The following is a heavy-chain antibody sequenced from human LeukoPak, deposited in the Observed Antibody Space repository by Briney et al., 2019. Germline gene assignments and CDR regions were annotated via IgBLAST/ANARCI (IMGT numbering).Heavy chain of an antibody. Sequence: ASVEVSCKASGYTFTGYGISWVRQAPGQGLEWMGWISAYNGNTNYAQKFQGRVTMTEDTSTDTAYMELSSLRSEDTAVYYCARDSLVGAGEDYFDYWGQGTLVTVSS. J-gene: IGHJ4*02. CDR2: ISAYNGNT. V-gene: IGHV1-18*01. CDR1: GYTFTGYG. D-gene: IGHD2-15*01. CDR3: ARDSLVGAGEDYFDY.